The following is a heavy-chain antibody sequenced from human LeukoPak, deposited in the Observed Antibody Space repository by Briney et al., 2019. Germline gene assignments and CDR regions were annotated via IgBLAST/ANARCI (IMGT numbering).Heavy chain of an antibody. CDR2: ISSSGSTI. Sequence: GGSLRLSCAASGFTFSDYYMSWIRQAPGKGLEWVSYISSSGSTIYYADSVKGRFTISRDNAKNSLYLQMNSLRAEDTAVFYCASDYYGSGSYYNFAEYFQHWGQGTLVTVSS. V-gene: IGHV3-11*01. CDR3: ASDYYGSGSYYNFAEYFQH. J-gene: IGHJ1*01. D-gene: IGHD3-10*01. CDR1: GFTFSDYY.